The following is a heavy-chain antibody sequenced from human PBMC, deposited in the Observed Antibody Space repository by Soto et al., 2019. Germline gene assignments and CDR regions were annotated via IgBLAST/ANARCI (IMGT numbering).Heavy chain of an antibody. Sequence: GESLKISCKGSGYSFTSYWIGWVRQMPGKGLEWMGIIYPGDSDTRYSPSFQGQVTISADKSISTAYLQWSSLKASDTAMYYCARHALGRRKGSSWYVSDYYYYGMDVWGQGTTVTVSS. D-gene: IGHD6-13*01. CDR1: GYSFTSYW. J-gene: IGHJ6*02. V-gene: IGHV5-51*01. CDR3: ARHALGRRKGSSWYVSDYYYYGMDV. CDR2: IYPGDSDT.